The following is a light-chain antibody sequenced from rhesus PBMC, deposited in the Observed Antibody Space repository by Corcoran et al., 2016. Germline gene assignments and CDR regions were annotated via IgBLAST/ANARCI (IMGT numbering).Light chain of an antibody. CDR3: QHYYSTPFT. Sequence: DIQMTQSPSSLSASVGDRVTITCRASQGISNDLAWYQQKPGETPKLLIYEASNLQSGIPSRFSGSGSGTDFTLTIISLQPEDFASYYCQHYYSTPFTFGPGTKLDIK. V-gene: IGKV1-25*01. J-gene: IGKJ3*01. CDR1: QGISND. CDR2: EAS.